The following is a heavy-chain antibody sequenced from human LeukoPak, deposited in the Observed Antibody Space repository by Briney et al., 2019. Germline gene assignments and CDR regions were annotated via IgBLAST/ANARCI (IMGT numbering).Heavy chain of an antibody. V-gene: IGHV1-8*01. CDR1: GYTSTSYD. Sequence: ASVKVSCKASGYTSTSYDINWVRQATGQGLEWMGWMNPNSGNTGYAQKFQGRVTMTRNTSISTAYMELSSLRSEDTAVYYCARVIGSYGDYWFDPWGQGTLVTVSS. CDR2: MNPNSGNT. J-gene: IGHJ5*02. CDR3: ARVIGSYGDYWFDP. D-gene: IGHD4-17*01.